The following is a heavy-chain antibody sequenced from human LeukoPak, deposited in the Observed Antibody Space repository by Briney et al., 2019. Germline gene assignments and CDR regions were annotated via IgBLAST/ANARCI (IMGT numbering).Heavy chain of an antibody. CDR2: IYYSGST. Sequence: SETLSLTCTVSGGSISSSSYYWGWIRQPPGKGLEWLGRIYYSGSTYYNPSLKTGVTISVETSKNQFSLKLSSVTATETAVYYGARHVYRSSTSCYRGAFDIWGQGTMVTVSS. V-gene: IGHV4-39*01. J-gene: IGHJ3*02. D-gene: IGHD2-2*01. CDR1: GGSISSSSYY. CDR3: ARHVYRSSTSCYRGAFDI.